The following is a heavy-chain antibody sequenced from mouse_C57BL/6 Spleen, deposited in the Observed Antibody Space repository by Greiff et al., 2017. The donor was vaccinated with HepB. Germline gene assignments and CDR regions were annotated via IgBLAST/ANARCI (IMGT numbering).Heavy chain of an antibody. CDR3: ARPLRCAIDY. V-gene: IGHV5-17*01. J-gene: IGHJ4*01. CDR2: ISSGSSTI. D-gene: IGHD1-1*01. CDR1: GFTFSDYG. Sequence: EVQVVESGGGLVKPGGSLKLSCAASGFTFSDYGMHWVRQAPEKGLEWVAYISSGSSTIYYADTVKGRFTISRDNDKNTLFLQMTSLRSEDTAMYYYARPLRCAIDYWGQGTAVTVSS.